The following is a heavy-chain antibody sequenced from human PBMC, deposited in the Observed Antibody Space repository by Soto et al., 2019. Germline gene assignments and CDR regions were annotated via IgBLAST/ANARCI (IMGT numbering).Heavy chain of an antibody. J-gene: IGHJ4*02. CDR2: INSGGRT. CDR3: AKALRPDGVWDFDY. D-gene: IGHD4-17*01. Sequence: EVQLLESGGDLVQPGGSLRLSCAASGFTFSSYTMTWVRQAPGKGLEWVSGINSGGRTYYADSVKGRFTISRDDSKNTLYLQIISLRAEDTAVYYCAKALRPDGVWDFDYWGQGTLVTVSS. CDR1: GFTFSSYT. V-gene: IGHV3-23*01.